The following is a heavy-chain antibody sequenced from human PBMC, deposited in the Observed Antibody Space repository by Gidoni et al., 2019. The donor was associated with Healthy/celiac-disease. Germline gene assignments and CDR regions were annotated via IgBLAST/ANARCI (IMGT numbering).Heavy chain of an antibody. CDR3: AAEGRTPVGATTVY. J-gene: IGHJ4*02. CDR1: GFTFTSSA. D-gene: IGHD1-26*01. CDR2: IVVGSGNT. Sequence: QMQLVQSGPEVKKPGTSVKVSCKASGFTFTSSAIQWVRQARGQRLEWIGWIVVGSGNTNYAQKFQERVTITRDMSTSTAYMELSSLRSEDTAVYYCAAEGRTPVGATTVYWGQGTLVTVSS. V-gene: IGHV1-58*02.